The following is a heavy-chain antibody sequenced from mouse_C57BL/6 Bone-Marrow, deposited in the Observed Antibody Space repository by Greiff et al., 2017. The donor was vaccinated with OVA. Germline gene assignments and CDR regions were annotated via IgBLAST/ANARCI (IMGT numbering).Heavy chain of an antibody. J-gene: IGHJ3*01. Sequence: QVQLQQSGAELVRPGASVKLSCKASGYTFTSYGISWVKQRPGQGLEWIGEIYPRSGNTYYNEKFKGKATLTADKSSSTAYMELRSLTSEDSAVYFCARRGDNAPFGYWGQGTLVTVSA. D-gene: IGHD1-3*01. CDR2: IYPRSGNT. V-gene: IGHV1-81*01. CDR3: ARRGDNAPFGY. CDR1: GYTFTSYG.